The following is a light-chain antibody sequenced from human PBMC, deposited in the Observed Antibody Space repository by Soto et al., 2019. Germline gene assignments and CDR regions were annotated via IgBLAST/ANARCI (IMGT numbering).Light chain of an antibody. V-gene: IGKV3-20*01. CDR2: GAS. CDR3: QQYATSHRA. J-gene: IGKJ1*01. CDR1: QSVSSTY. Sequence: EIVLTQSPGTLSLSPGERATLSCRASQSVSSTYVAWYQQKAGQAPRLLIYGASTRATGIPDRFSGSGSGTDFTLTISRLQPEDFAVYYCQQYATSHRAFGQGTKVEIK.